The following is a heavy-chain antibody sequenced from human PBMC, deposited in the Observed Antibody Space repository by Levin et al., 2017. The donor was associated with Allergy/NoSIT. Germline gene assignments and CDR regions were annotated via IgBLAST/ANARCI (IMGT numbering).Heavy chain of an antibody. Sequence: PGESLKISCKASGGTFSSYAISWVRQAPGQGLEWMGGIIPIFGTANYAQKFQGRVTITADESTSTAYMELSSLRSEDTAVYYCAREFTVTTFRWFDPWGQGTLVTVSS. J-gene: IGHJ5*02. V-gene: IGHV1-69*01. CDR2: IIPIFGTA. D-gene: IGHD4-17*01. CDR3: AREFTVTTFRWFDP. CDR1: GGTFSSYA.